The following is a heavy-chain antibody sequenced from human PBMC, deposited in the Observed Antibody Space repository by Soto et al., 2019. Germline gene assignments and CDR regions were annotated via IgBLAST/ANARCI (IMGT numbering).Heavy chain of an antibody. V-gene: IGHV4-34*01. CDR3: ARALGAYTVPSHNWFDP. Sequence: SETLSLTCAVYGGSFSGYYWSWIRQPPGKGLEWIGEINHSGSTNYNPSLKSRVTISVDTSKNQFSLKLSSVTAADTAVYYCARALGAYTVPSHNWFDPWGQGTLVNV. CDR1: GGSFSGYY. D-gene: IGHD2-21*01. CDR2: INHSGST. J-gene: IGHJ5*02.